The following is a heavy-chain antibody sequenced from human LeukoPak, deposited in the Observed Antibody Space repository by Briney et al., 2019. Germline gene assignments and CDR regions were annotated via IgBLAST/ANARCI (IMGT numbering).Heavy chain of an antibody. D-gene: IGHD1-7*01. CDR2: FDPEDGKT. CDR1: GYTLTELS. J-gene: IGHJ3*01. Sequence: ASVKVSCKVSGYTLTELSMHWVRQAPGKGLEWMGGFDPEDGKTIYAQKFQGRVTMTEDTSTDTAYMELSGLRSEDTAVYYCATGLRYNWNWAWGQGTMVTVSS. V-gene: IGHV1-24*01. CDR3: ATGLRYNWNWA.